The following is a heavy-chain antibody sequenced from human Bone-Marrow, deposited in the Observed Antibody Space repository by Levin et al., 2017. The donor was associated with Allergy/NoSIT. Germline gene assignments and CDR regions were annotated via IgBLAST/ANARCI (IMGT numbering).Heavy chain of an antibody. D-gene: IGHD6-6*01. V-gene: IGHV3-30-3*01. Sequence: PGGSLRLSCAASAFTFSNYAMHWVRQAPGKGLDWVAVISYDGSNKYYADSVKGRFTISRDNSKNTLYLQMNSLRVEDTALYYCARAPIEFSSRQLGYFDYWGQGVLVTVSS. CDR3: ARAPIEFSSRQLGYFDY. CDR1: AFTFSNYA. J-gene: IGHJ4*02. CDR2: ISYDGSNK.